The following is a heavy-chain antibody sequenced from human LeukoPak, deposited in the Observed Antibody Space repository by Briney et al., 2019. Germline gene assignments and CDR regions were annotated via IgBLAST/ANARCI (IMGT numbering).Heavy chain of an antibody. Sequence: SQTLSLTCAISGXSVSSNSSAWNWIRQSPSRGLEWLGRTYYRSKWYSEYAVSVKSRITVNPDTSKNQFSLHLNSVTPEDAAVYYCARDPSGPWGQGTLVTVSS. CDR3: ARDPSGP. D-gene: IGHD1-14*01. V-gene: IGHV6-1*01. J-gene: IGHJ5*02. CDR1: GXSVSSNSSA. CDR2: TYYRSKWYS.